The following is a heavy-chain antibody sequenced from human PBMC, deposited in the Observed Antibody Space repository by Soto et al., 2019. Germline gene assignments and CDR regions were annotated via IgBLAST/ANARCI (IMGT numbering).Heavy chain of an antibody. J-gene: IGHJ4*02. D-gene: IGHD2-15*01. Sequence: SVKVSCKASGGTFSSYAISWVRQAPGQGLEWMGGIIPIFGTANYAQKFQGRVTITADESTSTAYMQLSSLRSEDTAVYYCAREGGYCSGGSCYSFRPFDYWGQGTLVTVSS. CDR2: IIPIFGTA. CDR3: AREGGYCSGGSCYSFRPFDY. CDR1: GGTFSSYA. V-gene: IGHV1-69*13.